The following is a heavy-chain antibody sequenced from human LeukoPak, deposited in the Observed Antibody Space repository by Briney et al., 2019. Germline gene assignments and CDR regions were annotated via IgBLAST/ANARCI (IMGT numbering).Heavy chain of an antibody. Sequence: SETLSLTCAVYGGSFSGYYWSWIRQPPGKGLEWIGEINHSGSTNYNPSLKSRVTISVDTSKNQFSLKLSSVTAADTAVYYCARLQQPVRGGLDYWGQGTLVTVSS. CDR3: ARLQQPVRGGLDY. CDR1: GGSFSGYY. CDR2: INHSGST. V-gene: IGHV4-34*01. J-gene: IGHJ4*02. D-gene: IGHD6-13*01.